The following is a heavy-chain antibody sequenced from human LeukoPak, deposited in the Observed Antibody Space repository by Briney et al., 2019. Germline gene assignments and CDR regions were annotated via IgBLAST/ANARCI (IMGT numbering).Heavy chain of an antibody. J-gene: IGHJ6*02. CDR2: IYYSGST. CDR3: ARHIAGGQQLGLPAYYYGMDV. V-gene: IGHV4-61*05. D-gene: IGHD6-13*01. Sequence: SETLSLTCTVSGGSISSSSYYWSWIRQPPGKGLEWIGYIYYSGSTNYNPSLKSRVTISVDTSKNQFSLKLSSVTAADTAVYYCARHIAGGQQLGLPAYYYGMDVWGQGTTVTVSS. CDR1: GGSISSSSYY.